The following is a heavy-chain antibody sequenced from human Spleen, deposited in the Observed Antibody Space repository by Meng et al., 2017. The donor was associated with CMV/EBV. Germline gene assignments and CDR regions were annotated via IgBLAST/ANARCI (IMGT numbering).Heavy chain of an antibody. CDR3: AKGYSSSWSPCDY. CDR2: IIPAFETV. V-gene: IGHV1-69*05. CDR1: MGTFSSYA. J-gene: IGHJ4*02. D-gene: IGHD6-13*01. Sequence: SVKVSCKASMGTFSSYAIIWVRQAPGQGLEWMGGIIPAFETVNYAQKFQGRVTITTDESTSTTYMELTTLSPEDTALYYCAKGYSSSWSPCDYWGQGTLVTVSS.